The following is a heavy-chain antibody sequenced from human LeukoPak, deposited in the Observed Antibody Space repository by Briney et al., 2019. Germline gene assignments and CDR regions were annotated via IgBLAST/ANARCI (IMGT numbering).Heavy chain of an antibody. Sequence: GGSLRLSCAASGFTFSSYAMHWVRHAPGKGLEWVAIISSDGSNKYYADSVKGRFSISRDNSKNTLSLQMNSLRAEDTAVYYCARSLGTVTTALLGYWGQGTLVTVSS. CDR3: ARSLGTVTTALLGY. CDR1: GFTFSSYA. D-gene: IGHD4-17*01. CDR2: ISSDGSNK. J-gene: IGHJ4*02. V-gene: IGHV3-30-3*01.